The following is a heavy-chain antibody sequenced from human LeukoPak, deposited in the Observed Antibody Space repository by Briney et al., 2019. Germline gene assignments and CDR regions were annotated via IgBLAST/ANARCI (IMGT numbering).Heavy chain of an antibody. CDR3: ARYCTFRTCSGTKYDY. CDR1: GFPFSRYS. CDR2: ISSSSSNK. V-gene: IGHV3-21*01. J-gene: IGHJ4*02. Sequence: GGSLRLSCAASGFPFSRYSMNWVRQAPGEGPEWVSSISSSSSNKDYVDSVKGRFTVSRDNAKNSLYLQMNSLRAEDSAVYYCARYCTFRTCSGTKYDYWGQGTLVIVSS. D-gene: IGHD1-1*01.